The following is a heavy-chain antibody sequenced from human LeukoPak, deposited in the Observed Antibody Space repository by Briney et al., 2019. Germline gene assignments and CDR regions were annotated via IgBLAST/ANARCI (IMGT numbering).Heavy chain of an antibody. J-gene: IGHJ3*02. CDR2: VFYSGST. CDR3: ARDAVNYDAFDI. D-gene: IGHD5-24*01. V-gene: IGHV4-59*01. Sequence: SETLSLTCTVSGGSITNYYWNWIRQPPGKGLEWIGYVFYSGSTNYNPSLKSRVTISVDTSKNQFSLKVTSVTAADTALYYCARDAVNYDAFDIWGQGTMVTVSS. CDR1: GGSITNYY.